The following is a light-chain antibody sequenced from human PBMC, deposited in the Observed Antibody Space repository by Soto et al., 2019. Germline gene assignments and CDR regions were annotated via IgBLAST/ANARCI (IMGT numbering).Light chain of an antibody. V-gene: IGKV1-5*01. CDR3: QHYRRNTWS. Sequence: DIHMSQFPSTLSASVGVRVTITCRASQSVGSWVAWYQQKPGKAPKLLIYGASNLESGVPSRFSGSGSGTEFTLTITTLQPDDFATYFCQHYRRNTWSFGPGTKVDIK. CDR2: GAS. CDR1: QSVGSW. J-gene: IGKJ1*01.